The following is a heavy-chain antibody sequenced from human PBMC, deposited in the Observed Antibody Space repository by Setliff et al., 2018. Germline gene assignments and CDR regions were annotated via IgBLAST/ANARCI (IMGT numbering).Heavy chain of an antibody. J-gene: IGHJ4*02. Sequence: ASVKVSCKVSGYTLTELSMHWVRQAPGKGLEWMGGFDPEDGETIYAQKFQGRVTMTQDTSTDTAYMELSSLRSEDTAVYYCATQPLQWELLGFDYWGQGTLVTFS. CDR2: FDPEDGET. D-gene: IGHD1-26*01. V-gene: IGHV1-24*01. CDR1: GYTLTELS. CDR3: ATQPLQWELLGFDY.